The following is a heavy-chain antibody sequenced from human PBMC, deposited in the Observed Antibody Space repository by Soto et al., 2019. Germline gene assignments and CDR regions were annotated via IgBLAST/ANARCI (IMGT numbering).Heavy chain of an antibody. CDR1: GFTFSSYG. D-gene: IGHD6-13*01. CDR3: AKEGKPRIAAAGEPIDY. J-gene: IGHJ4*02. Sequence: QVQLVESGGGVVQPGRSLRLSCAASGFTFSSYGMHWVRQAPGKGREWVAVISYDGSNKYYADSVKGRFTISRDNSKNTLYLQMNSLRAEDTAVYYCAKEGKPRIAAAGEPIDYWGQGTLVTVSS. CDR2: ISYDGSNK. V-gene: IGHV3-30*18.